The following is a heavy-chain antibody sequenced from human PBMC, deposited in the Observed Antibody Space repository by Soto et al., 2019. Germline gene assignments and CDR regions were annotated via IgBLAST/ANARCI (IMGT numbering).Heavy chain of an antibody. CDR2: IYYSGST. V-gene: IGHV4-31*03. Sequence: QVQLQESGPGLVKPSQTLSLTCTVSGGSISSGGYYWSWIRQHPGKGLEWIGYIYYSGSTYYNPSLKSRVTISVDTSKNQFSLKLSSVTAADTAVYYCARGGSTAFPYYSGMDVWGQGTTVTVSS. CDR3: ARGGSTAFPYYSGMDV. D-gene: IGHD3-16*01. J-gene: IGHJ6*02. CDR1: GGSISSGGYY.